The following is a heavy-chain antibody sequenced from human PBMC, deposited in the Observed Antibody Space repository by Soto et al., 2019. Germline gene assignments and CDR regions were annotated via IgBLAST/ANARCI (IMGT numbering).Heavy chain of an antibody. CDR1: GGSISSYY. CDR2: IYYSGST. Sequence: SETLSLTCTVSGGSISSYYWSWIRQPPGKGLEWIGYIYYSGSTNYNPSLKSRVTISVDTSKNQFSLKLSSVTAADTAVYYCVGSKILRFLEWSLDYGMDVWGQGTTVTVSS. V-gene: IGHV4-59*01. CDR3: VGSKILRFLEWSLDYGMDV. D-gene: IGHD3-3*01. J-gene: IGHJ6*02.